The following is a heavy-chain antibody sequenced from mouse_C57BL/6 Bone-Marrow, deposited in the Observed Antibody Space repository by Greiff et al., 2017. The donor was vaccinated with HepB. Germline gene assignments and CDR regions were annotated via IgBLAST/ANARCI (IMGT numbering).Heavy chain of an antibody. CDR1: GFTFSDYG. Sequence: EVKLEESGGGLVKPGGSLKLSCAASGFTFSDYGMHWVRQAPEKGLEWVAYISSGSSTIYYADTVKGRFTISRDNAKNTLFLQMTSLRSEDTAMYYCAIDLAMDYWGQGTSVTVSS. CDR2: ISSGSSTI. J-gene: IGHJ4*01. CDR3: AIDLAMDY. V-gene: IGHV5-17*01.